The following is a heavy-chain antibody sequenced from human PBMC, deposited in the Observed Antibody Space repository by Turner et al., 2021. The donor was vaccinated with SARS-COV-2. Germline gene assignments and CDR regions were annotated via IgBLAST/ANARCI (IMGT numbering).Heavy chain of an antibody. V-gene: IGHV4-39*02. Sequence: QLQLQESGPGLVKPSETLSLTCTVSGGPISSSSHYWGWIRQPPGKGLEWLGSIYYSGSTYYNPYLKSRVTISVDTAKNQFSLKLSSVTAADTAVYYCATEMATISRYYYDGMDVWGQGTTVTVSS. D-gene: IGHD5-12*01. CDR3: ATEMATISRYYYDGMDV. CDR1: GGPISSSSHY. J-gene: IGHJ6*02. CDR2: IYYSGST.